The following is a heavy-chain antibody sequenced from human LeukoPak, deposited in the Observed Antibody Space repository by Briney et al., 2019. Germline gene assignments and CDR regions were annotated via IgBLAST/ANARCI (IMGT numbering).Heavy chain of an antibody. CDR1: GGSLSSYY. CDR3: ARDKGHGSGSYYNDPYYYYGMDV. Sequence: SDTLSLTCTVSGGSLSSYYWSCIRQPPGKGLEWIGYIYYSGSTNYNPSLKSRVTISVDTSKNQFSLKLSSMTAAGTAVYYWARDKGHGSGSYYNDPYYYYGMDVWGKGTTVTVSS. J-gene: IGHJ6*04. D-gene: IGHD3-10*01. CDR2: IYYSGST. V-gene: IGHV4-59*01.